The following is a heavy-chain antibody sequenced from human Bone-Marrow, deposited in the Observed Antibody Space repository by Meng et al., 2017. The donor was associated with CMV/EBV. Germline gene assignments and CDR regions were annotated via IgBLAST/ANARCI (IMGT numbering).Heavy chain of an antibody. J-gene: IGHJ5*02. CDR3: ARDYKIGWTNWFDP. V-gene: IGHV3-30*02. CDR1: GFTFSDYG. CDR2: TSHDATIK. Sequence: GESLKIACTTSGFTFSDYGMHWVRQVPGKGLEWVAITSHDATIKYHEDSVKGRFIVSRDTSRNTLYLQMNSLGPEDTAIYFCARDYKIGWTNWFDPWCQGTLVTVSS. D-gene: IGHD3-10*01.